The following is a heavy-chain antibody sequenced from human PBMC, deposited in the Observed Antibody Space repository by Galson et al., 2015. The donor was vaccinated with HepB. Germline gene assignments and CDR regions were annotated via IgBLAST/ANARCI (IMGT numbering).Heavy chain of an antibody. J-gene: IGHJ5*02. Sequence: LRLSCAASGFTFSSYSMNWVRQAPGKGLEWVSSISSSSSYIYYADSVKGRFTISRDNAKNSLYLQMNSLRAEDTAVYYCARLYSGYETDIWYYDSSGRGWFDPWGQGTLVTVSS. V-gene: IGHV3-21*04. CDR1: GFTFSSYS. CDR2: ISSSSSYI. CDR3: ARLYSGYETDIWYYDSSGRGWFDP. D-gene: IGHD3-22*01.